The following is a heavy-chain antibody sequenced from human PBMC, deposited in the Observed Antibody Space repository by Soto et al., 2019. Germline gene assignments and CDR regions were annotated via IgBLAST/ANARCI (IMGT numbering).Heavy chain of an antibody. D-gene: IGHD3-10*01. CDR2: LYNTGST. V-gene: IGHV4-59*12. CDR1: GGSISRYY. Sequence: SETLSLTCTVSGGSISRYYWSWIRQPPGKGLEWIGYLYNTGSTIYNPSLKSRVTMSVDTSKNQFSLKLSSVTAADTAVYYCASIWFGDFDYWGHGTLVTVSS. CDR3: ASIWFGDFDY. J-gene: IGHJ4*01.